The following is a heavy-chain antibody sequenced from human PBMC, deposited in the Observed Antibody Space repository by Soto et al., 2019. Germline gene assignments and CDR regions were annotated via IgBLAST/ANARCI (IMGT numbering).Heavy chain of an antibody. J-gene: IGHJ4*02. CDR2: ISGSGGIT. Sequence: PGGSLRLSCAASGFTFSSYAMSWVRQAPGKGLEWVSSISGSGGITYYADSVKGRLTISRDNSRDTLYLQMNSLRAEDTAVYYCAKGYSSGSSTRYFDSWGRGALVTVSS. V-gene: IGHV3-23*01. D-gene: IGHD6-19*01. CDR1: GFTFSSYA. CDR3: AKGYSSGSSTRYFDS.